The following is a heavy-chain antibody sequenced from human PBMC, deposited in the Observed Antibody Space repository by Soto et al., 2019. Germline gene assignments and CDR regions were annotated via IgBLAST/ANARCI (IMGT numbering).Heavy chain of an antibody. V-gene: IGHV4-31*03. D-gene: IGHD3-10*01. Sequence: SETLSLTGTGSGGSISSGGYYWSWIRQHPWKGLEWIGYIYYSGSTYYNPSLKSRVTISVDTSKNQFSLKLSSVTAADTAVYYCASLAGNYYGSGSYPYYYYGMDVWGQGTTVTVFS. CDR3: ASLAGNYYGSGSYPYYYYGMDV. J-gene: IGHJ6*02. CDR2: IYYSGST. CDR1: GGSISSGGYY.